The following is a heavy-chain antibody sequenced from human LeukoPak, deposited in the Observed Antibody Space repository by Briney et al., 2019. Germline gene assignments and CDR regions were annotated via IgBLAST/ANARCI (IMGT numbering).Heavy chain of an antibody. V-gene: IGHV3-7*01. CDR3: ARYQGGMIVVRSPNWYFDL. J-gene: IGHJ2*01. D-gene: IGHD3-22*01. CDR1: GFTFSNYW. CDR2: INQDGSEM. Sequence: PGGSLRLSCAVSGFTFSNYWMSWVRQAPGKGLEWLANINQDGSEMYYVDSVKGRFTISRDNGKSSLYLQINSLRADDTAVYYCARYQGGMIVVRSPNWYFDLWGRGTLVTVSS.